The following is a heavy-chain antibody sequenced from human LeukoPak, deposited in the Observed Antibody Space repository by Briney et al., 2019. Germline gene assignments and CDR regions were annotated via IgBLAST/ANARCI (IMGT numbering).Heavy chain of an antibody. CDR2: IYPGDSDT. V-gene: IGHV5-51*01. CDR3: ARLSMGLQLGDYYYGMDV. CDR1: GYSFTSYW. D-gene: IGHD5-24*01. J-gene: IGHJ6*02. Sequence: GESLKISCKGSGYSFTSYWIGWVRQMPGKGLEWRGIIYPGDSDTRYSPSFQGQVTISADKSISTAYLQWSSLKASDTAMYYCARLSMGLQLGDYYYGMDVWGQGTTVTVSS.